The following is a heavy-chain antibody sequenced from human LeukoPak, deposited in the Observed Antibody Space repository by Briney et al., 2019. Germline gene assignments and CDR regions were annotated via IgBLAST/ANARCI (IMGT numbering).Heavy chain of an antibody. Sequence: GGSLRLSCAASGFTFDDYAMHWVRQAPGKGLEWVSGISWNSGSIGYADSVKGRFTISRDNAKNSLYLQMNSLRAEDTALYYCAKDREYGMDVWGQGTTVTVS. CDR1: GFTFDDYA. CDR3: AKDREYGMDV. CDR2: ISWNSGSI. V-gene: IGHV3-9*01. D-gene: IGHD1-26*01. J-gene: IGHJ6*02.